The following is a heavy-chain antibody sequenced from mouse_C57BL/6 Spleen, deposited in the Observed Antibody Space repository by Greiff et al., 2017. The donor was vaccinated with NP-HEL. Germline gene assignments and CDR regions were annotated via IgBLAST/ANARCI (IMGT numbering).Heavy chain of an antibody. CDR1: GYTFTSYW. Sequence: VQLQQPGAELVMPGASVKLSCKASGYTFTSYWMHWVKQRPGQGLEWIGEIDPSDSYTNYNQKFKGKSTLTVDKSSSTAYMQLSSLTSEDSAVYYCARWDYVQFYYFDYWGQGTTLTVSS. CDR3: ARWDYVQFYYFDY. V-gene: IGHV1-69*01. J-gene: IGHJ2*01. CDR2: IDPSDSYT. D-gene: IGHD1-1*01.